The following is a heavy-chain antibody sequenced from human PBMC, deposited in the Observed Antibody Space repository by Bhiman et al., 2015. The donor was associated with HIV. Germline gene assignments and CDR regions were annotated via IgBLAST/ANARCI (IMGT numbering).Heavy chain of an antibody. J-gene: IGHJ4*02. CDR1: GFTFHDYA. Sequence: EVHLVESGGGLVQPGRSLRLSCAASGFTFHDYAMHWVRQAPGKGLEWVSGISWNSGTIGYADSVKGRFSISRDNAKNSLSLQMNSLRAEDTALYYCARDPGTAVGRYYFDSWGQGTLVTVSS. CDR2: ISWNSGTI. CDR3: ARDPGTAVGRYYFDS. D-gene: IGHD1-7*01. V-gene: IGHV3-9*01.